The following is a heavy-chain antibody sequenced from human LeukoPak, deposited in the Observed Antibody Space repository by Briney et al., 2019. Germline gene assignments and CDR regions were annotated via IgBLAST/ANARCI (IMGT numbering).Heavy chain of an antibody. CDR3: ARENSSSWVYDAFDI. D-gene: IGHD6-13*01. CDR2: INPNSGGT. V-gene: IGHV1-2*04. Sequence: GASVKVSCKASGYIFTNYYMHWVRQAPGQGLEWMGRINPNSGGTNYAQKFQGWVTMTRDTSISTAYMELSRLRSDDTAVYYCARENSSSWVYDAFDIWGQGTMVTVSS. CDR1: GYIFTNYY. J-gene: IGHJ3*02.